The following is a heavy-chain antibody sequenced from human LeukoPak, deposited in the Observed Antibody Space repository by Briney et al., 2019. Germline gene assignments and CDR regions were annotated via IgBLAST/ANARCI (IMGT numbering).Heavy chain of an antibody. Sequence: GGSLRLSCAASGFTFSSYAMSWVRQAPGKGLEWVSSISSSGANTYYADSVKGRFTISRDSSKNTLYLQMSSLSVEDTAVYYCAKRDRPCSGDCSAPYYFDYWGQGTLVTVSS. CDR1: GFTFSSYA. CDR3: AKRDRPCSGDCSAPYYFDY. D-gene: IGHD2-21*02. CDR2: ISSSGANT. J-gene: IGHJ4*02. V-gene: IGHV3-23*01.